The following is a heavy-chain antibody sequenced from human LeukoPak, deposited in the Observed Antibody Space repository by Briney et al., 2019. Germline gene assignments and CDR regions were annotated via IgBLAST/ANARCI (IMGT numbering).Heavy chain of an antibody. CDR2: MNPNSGNT. CDR1: GYTFTSYD. CDR3: ARGVYYDSSSQRSNWFDP. Sequence: ASVKVSCKASGYTFTSYDINWVRQATGQGLEWMGWMNPNSGNTGYAQKFQGRVTITRNTSISTAYMELSSLRSEDTAVYYCARGVYYDSSSQRSNWFDPWGQGTLVTVSS. D-gene: IGHD3-22*01. V-gene: IGHV1-8*03. J-gene: IGHJ5*02.